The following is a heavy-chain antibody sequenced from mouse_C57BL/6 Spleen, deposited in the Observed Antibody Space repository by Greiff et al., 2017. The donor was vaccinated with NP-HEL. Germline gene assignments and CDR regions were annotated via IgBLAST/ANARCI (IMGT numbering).Heavy chain of an antibody. Sequence: DVQLVESGAELVRPGASVKLSCTASGFNIKDYYMHWVKQRPEQGLEWIGRIDPEDGDTEYAPKFQGKATMTADTSSNTAYLQLSSQTSEDTAVYYCTTGATVVATDLYFDVWGTGTTVTVSS. V-gene: IGHV14-1*01. CDR1: GFNIKDYY. CDR3: TTGATVVATDLYFDV. D-gene: IGHD1-1*01. CDR2: IDPEDGDT. J-gene: IGHJ1*03.